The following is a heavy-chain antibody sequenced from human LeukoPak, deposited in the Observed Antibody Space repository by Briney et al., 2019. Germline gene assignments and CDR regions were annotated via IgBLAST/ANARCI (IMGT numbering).Heavy chain of an antibody. Sequence: GGSLRLSCAASGFTFSSYSMNWVRQAPGKGLEWVAFIEYDGSNKHHADSVKGRFTISRDNSKNTLYLQMNSLRAEDTAVYYCASGYGSGSYYSPYYWGQGTLVTVSS. V-gene: IGHV3-30*03. CDR2: IEYDGSNK. CDR3: ASGYGSGSYYSPYY. J-gene: IGHJ4*02. D-gene: IGHD3-10*01. CDR1: GFTFSSYS.